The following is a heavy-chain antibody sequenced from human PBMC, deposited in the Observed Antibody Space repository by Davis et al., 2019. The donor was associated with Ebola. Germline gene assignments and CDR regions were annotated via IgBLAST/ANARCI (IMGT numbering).Heavy chain of an antibody. CDR1: GYTFTSYY. V-gene: IGHV1-2*02. J-gene: IGHJ4*02. Sequence: ASVKVSCKASGYTFTSYYMHWVRQAPGQGLEWMGIINPSGGSTNYAQKFQGRVTMTRDTSISTAYMELSRLRSDDTAVYYCARDGGYYDILTGYYDYWGQGTLVTVSS. D-gene: IGHD3-9*01. CDR3: ARDGGYYDILTGYYDY. CDR2: INPSGGST.